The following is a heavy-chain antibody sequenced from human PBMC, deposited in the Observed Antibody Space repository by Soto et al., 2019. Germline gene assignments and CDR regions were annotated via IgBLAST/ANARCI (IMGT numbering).Heavy chain of an antibody. CDR1: GGSISSYY. V-gene: IGHV4-59*01. Sequence: LETLSLTCTVSGGSISSYYWSWIRQPPGKGLEWIGYIYYSGSTNYNPSLKSRVTISVDTSKNQFSLKLSSVTAADTAVYYCARGPPRFGELYYYYYYYGMDVWGQGTTVTVSS. J-gene: IGHJ6*02. CDR3: ARGPPRFGELYYYYYYYGMDV. D-gene: IGHD3-10*01. CDR2: IYYSGST.